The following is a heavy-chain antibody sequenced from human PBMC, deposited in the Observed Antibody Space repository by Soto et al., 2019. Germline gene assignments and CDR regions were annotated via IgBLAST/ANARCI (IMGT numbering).Heavy chain of an antibody. Sequence: PGGSLRLSCAASGFTFSSYWMSWVRQAPGKGLEWVANIKQDGSEKYYVDSVKGRFTISRDNAKNSLNLQMNSLRAEDTAVYYCARVTDYYESSGYYYRVFSRAFDIWGQGTMVTVSS. CDR3: ARVTDYYESSGYYYRVFSRAFDI. V-gene: IGHV3-7*01. CDR1: GFTFSSYW. D-gene: IGHD3-22*01. CDR2: IKQDGSEK. J-gene: IGHJ3*02.